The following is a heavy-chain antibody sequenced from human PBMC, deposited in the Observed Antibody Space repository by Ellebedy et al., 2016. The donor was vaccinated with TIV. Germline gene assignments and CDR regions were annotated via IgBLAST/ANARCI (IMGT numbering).Heavy chain of an antibody. CDR3: ARIFDEYDLVTGDHRHSFDY. J-gene: IGHJ4*02. D-gene: IGHD3-9*01. CDR2: IYAGDSDA. Sequence: GESLKISXKASGFIFTNFWIAWVRQMPGKGLEWMGSIYAGDSDARYSPSFQGQVSISVDKSITTAYLQWSSLQASDTAMYFCARIFDEYDLVTGDHRHSFDYWGPGTLVTVSS. CDR1: GFIFTNFW. V-gene: IGHV5-51*01.